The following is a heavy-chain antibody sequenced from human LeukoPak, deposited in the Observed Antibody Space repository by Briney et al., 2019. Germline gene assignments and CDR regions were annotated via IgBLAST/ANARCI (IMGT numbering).Heavy chain of an antibody. D-gene: IGHD3-16*01. CDR2: INHSGST. V-gene: IGHV4-34*01. Sequence: SETLSLTCAVYGGYFSGYYWTWIRQPPGKGLEWIGEINHSGSTNYDPSLKSRVTISVDTSKNQFSLKLRSVTAADTAVYYCARWGTDLWLPGVSYYYMDVWGEGTTVTVSS. CDR3: ARWGTDLWLPGVSYYYMDV. J-gene: IGHJ6*03. CDR1: GGYFSGYY.